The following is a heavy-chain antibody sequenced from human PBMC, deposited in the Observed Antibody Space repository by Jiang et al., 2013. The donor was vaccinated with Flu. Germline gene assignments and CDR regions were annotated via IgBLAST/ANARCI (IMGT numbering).Heavy chain of an antibody. D-gene: IGHD3-22*01. CDR2: INSDGSST. CDR1: FSSYW. J-gene: IGHJ5*02. CDR3: AREYYYDSSGYYPENWFDP. V-gene: IGHV3-74*01. Sequence: FSSYWMHWVRQAPGKGLVWVSRINSDGSSTSYADSVKGRFTISRDNAKNTLYLQMNSLRAEDTAVYYCAREYYYDSSGYYPENWFDPWGQGTLVTVSS.